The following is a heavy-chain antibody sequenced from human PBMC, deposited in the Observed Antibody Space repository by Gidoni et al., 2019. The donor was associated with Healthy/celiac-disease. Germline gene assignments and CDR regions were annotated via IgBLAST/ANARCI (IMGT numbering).Heavy chain of an antibody. D-gene: IGHD2-15*01. J-gene: IGHJ4*02. V-gene: IGHV1-69*01. Sequence: QVQLVQSGAEVQNPWSSVKVSCKPSGGTFTSYAISWVRQAPGQGLEWMGGIIPIFGTANYAQKCQGRVTITADESTSTAYMELSSLRSEDTAVYDCATHLGYCSGGSCYYFDYWGQGTLVTVSS. CDR3: ATHLGYCSGGSCYYFDY. CDR1: GGTFTSYA. CDR2: IIPIFGTA.